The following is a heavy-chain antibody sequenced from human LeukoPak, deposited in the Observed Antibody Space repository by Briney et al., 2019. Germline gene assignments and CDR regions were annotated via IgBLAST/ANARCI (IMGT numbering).Heavy chain of an antibody. D-gene: IGHD1-26*01. CDR2: IYYSGST. CDR1: GGSISNYL. V-gene: IGHV4-59*01. J-gene: IGHJ4*02. Sequence: SETLSLTCTVSGGSISNYLWSWIRQPPGKGLEWIGYIYYSGSTNYNPSLKSRVTILVDTSKNQFSLKVSSVTAADTAVYYCARGLYSGSCFDNWGQGSLVTVSS. CDR3: ARGLYSGSCFDN.